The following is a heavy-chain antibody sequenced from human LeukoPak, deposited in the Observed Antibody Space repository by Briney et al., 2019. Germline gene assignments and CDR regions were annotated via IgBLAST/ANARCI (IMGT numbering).Heavy chain of an antibody. D-gene: IGHD4-17*01. CDR2: IIPIFGTA. CDR1: GGTFSIYA. J-gene: IGHJ4*02. Sequence: SVKVSCKASGGTFSIYAISWVRQAPGQGLEWMGGIIPIFGTANYAQKFQGRVTITADESTSTAYMELSSLRSEDTAVYYCARDVRAYGDYGLAFDYWGQGTLVTVSS. CDR3: ARDVRAYGDYGLAFDY. V-gene: IGHV1-69*13.